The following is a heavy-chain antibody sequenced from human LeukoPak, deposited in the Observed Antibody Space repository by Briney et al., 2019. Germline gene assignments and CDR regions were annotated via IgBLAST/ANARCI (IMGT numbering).Heavy chain of an antibody. D-gene: IGHD3-10*01. J-gene: IGHJ4*02. V-gene: IGHV4-34*01. CDR1: GGSFSGYY. CDR3: ARGLVGDY. Sequence: SETLSLTCAVYGGSFSGYYWSWIRQPPGKGLEWMGEINHSGSTNYNPSLKSRVTISVDTSKNQFSLKLSSVTAADTAVYYCARGLVGDYWGQGTLVTVSS. CDR2: INHSGST.